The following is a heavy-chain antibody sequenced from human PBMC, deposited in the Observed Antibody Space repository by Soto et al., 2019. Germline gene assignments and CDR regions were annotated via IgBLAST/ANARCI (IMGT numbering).Heavy chain of an antibody. V-gene: IGHV3-23*01. Sequence: GGSLRLSCAASGFTFSNYAMNWVRQAPGKGLEWVSAISGGGDTTYYADSVKGRFTISRDNSKNTLSLQMNSLRAEDTAVYYCAKDQGVKGFGELLAILYGMDVWGPGTTVTV. CDR1: GFTFSNYA. J-gene: IGHJ6*02. D-gene: IGHD3-10*01. CDR2: ISGGGDTT. CDR3: AKDQGVKGFGELLAILYGMDV.